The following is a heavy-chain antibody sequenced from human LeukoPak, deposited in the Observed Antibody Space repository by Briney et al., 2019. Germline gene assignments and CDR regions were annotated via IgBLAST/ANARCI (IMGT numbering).Heavy chain of an antibody. Sequence: SETLSLTCTVSGGSISSYDWSWIRQPPGKGLEWIGSIYYSGSTYYNPSLKSRVTISVDTSKNQFSLNLYSVTAADTAVFYCARSYYYDYRQIDYWGQGTLVTVSS. CDR2: IYYSGST. J-gene: IGHJ4*02. V-gene: IGHV4-59*05. CDR1: GGSISSYD. CDR3: ARSYYYDYRQIDY. D-gene: IGHD3-22*01.